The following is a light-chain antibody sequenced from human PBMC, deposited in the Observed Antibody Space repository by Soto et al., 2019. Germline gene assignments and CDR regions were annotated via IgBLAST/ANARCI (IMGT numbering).Light chain of an antibody. V-gene: IGLV4-69*01. CDR3: QTWGTAIHDVV. CDR1: SGHSSYA. J-gene: IGLJ2*01. Sequence: QLVLTQSPSASASLGASVKLTCTLSSGHSSYAIAWHHQQPEKGPRYLMKLNSDGSHSKGDGIPDRFSGSSSGAGRHLTISSLQSEDEADYYCQTWGTAIHDVVFGGGTKLTVL. CDR2: LNSDGSH.